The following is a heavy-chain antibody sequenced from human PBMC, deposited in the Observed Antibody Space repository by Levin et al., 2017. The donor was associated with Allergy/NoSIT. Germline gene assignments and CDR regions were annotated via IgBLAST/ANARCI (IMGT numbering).Heavy chain of an antibody. CDR1: GFSLSTSGVG. V-gene: IGHV2-5*02. CDR2: IYWDDDK. Sequence: NASGPTLVKPTQTLTLTCTFSGFSLSTSGVGVGWIRQPPGKALEWLALIYWDDDKRYSPSLKSRLTITKDTSKNQVVLTMTNMDPVDTATYYCARRYSSSRGKEGDIFDYWGQGTLVTVSS. D-gene: IGHD6-13*01. CDR3: ARRYSSSRGKEGDIFDY. J-gene: IGHJ4*02.